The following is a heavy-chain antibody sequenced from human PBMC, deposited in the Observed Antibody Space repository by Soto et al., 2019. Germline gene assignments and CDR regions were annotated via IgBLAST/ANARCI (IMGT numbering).Heavy chain of an antibody. CDR3: ARGPRYSDWPTLSGHCSDYLDV. CDR1: GGSFSGHY. D-gene: IGHD3-9*01. CDR2: SNHSGST. V-gene: IGHV4-34*01. J-gene: IGHJ6*03. Sequence: QVQLQQLGAGLLKTSETLSLTCAAYGGSFSGHYWSWIRQPPGKGLEWIGGSNHSGSTNYNPSLKSGVTISVDTSKNQFSLMLSSVTAADTAVYYGARGPRYSDWPTLSGHCSDYLDVWGNGTTVTVSS.